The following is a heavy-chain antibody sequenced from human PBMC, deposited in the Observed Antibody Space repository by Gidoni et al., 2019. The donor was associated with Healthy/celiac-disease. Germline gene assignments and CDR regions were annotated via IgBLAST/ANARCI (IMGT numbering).Heavy chain of an antibody. J-gene: IGHJ4*02. D-gene: IGHD6-19*01. V-gene: IGHV3-64D*08. Sequence: EVQLVASGGGLVQHGGSLRLSCSASGFTFSSYAMHWVRQAPGKGLEYVSASSSNGGSTYYADSVKGRFTISRDNSKNTLYLQMSSLRAEDTAVYYCVKGKTRIAVAGEDYWGQGTLVTVSS. CDR2: SSSNGGST. CDR1: GFTFSSYA. CDR3: VKGKTRIAVAGEDY.